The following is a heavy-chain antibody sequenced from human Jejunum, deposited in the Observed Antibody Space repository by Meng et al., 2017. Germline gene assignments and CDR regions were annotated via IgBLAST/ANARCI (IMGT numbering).Heavy chain of an antibody. CDR3: ARNWFDP. V-gene: IGHV3-64*02. Sequence: GESLKISCAASGFNFNNYAMHWVRQAPGKGLEYISAISANGRNTFYADSMKGRFTISRDNSKNTLYLQVDSLRPEDTALYYCARNWFDPWGQGTLVTVSS. CDR2: ISANGRNT. J-gene: IGHJ5*02. CDR1: GFNFNNYA.